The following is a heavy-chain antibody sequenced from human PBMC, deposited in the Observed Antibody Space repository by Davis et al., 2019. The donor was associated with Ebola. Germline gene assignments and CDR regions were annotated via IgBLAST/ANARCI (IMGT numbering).Heavy chain of an antibody. CDR2: FDPEDGET. CDR1: GYTLTELS. CDR3: ATDVVAAQPGDY. J-gene: IGHJ4*02. Sequence: ASVKVSCKVSGYTLTELSIHWVRQAPGKGLEWMGGFDPEDGETIYAQKFQGRVTMTEDTSTDTAYMELSSLRSEDTAVYYCATDVVAAQPGDYWGQGTLVTVSS. V-gene: IGHV1-24*01. D-gene: IGHD6-13*01.